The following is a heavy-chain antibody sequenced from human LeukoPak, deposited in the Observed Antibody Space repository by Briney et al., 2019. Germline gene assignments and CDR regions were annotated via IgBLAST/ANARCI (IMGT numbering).Heavy chain of an antibody. CDR1: GYTFTGYY. J-gene: IGHJ3*02. CDR2: INPNSGGT. CDR3: ASLAVTTDAFDI. V-gene: IGHV1-2*02. D-gene: IGHD4-17*01. Sequence: ASVKVSCKASGYTFTGYYMHWVRQAPGHGLEWMGWINPNSGGTNYAQKFQGRVTMTRDTSISTAYMELSRLRSDDTAVYYCASLAVTTDAFDIWGQGTMVTVSS.